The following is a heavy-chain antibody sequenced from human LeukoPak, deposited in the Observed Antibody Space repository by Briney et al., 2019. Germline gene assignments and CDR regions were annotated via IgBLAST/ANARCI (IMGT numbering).Heavy chain of an antibody. CDR1: GGYFSGYY. V-gene: IGHV4-34*01. J-gene: IGHJ6*02. D-gene: IGHD6-19*01. CDR3: ARYDPHSSGSDYYYGMDV. Sequence: SETLSLTCAVYGGYFSGYYWSWIRQPPGKALEWIGEINHSGSPNYNPSLKSRVTISVDTSKNQFSLKLSSVTAADTAVYYCARYDPHSSGSDYYYGMDVWGQGTTVTVSS. CDR2: INHSGSP.